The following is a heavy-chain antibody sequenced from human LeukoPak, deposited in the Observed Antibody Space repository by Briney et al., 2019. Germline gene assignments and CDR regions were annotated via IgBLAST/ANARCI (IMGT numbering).Heavy chain of an antibody. Sequence: SETLSLTCTVSGGSISSGSYYWGWIRQPPGKGLEWIGSIYYSGSTYYNPSLKSRVTISVDTSKNQFSLKLSSVTAADTAVYYCARRKWERLGYFDLWGRGTLVTVSS. CDR3: ARRKWERLGYFDL. V-gene: IGHV4-39*01. CDR2: IYYSGST. CDR1: GGSISSGSYY. J-gene: IGHJ2*01. D-gene: IGHD1-26*01.